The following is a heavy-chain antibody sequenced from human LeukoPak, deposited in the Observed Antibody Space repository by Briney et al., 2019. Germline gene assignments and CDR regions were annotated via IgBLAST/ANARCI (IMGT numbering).Heavy chain of an antibody. CDR2: IYGGGGVV. CDR1: GFTFSGYG. V-gene: IGHV3-23*03. CDR3: AKDRVPDSGYDIDY. Sequence: GGSLRLSCAASGFTFSGYGMYWVRQAPRKGLEWVAGIYGGGGVVKYADSVKGRFTISRDNSENILYLQMDSLRVEDTAIYYCAKDRVPDSGYDIDYWGQGTLVTVSS. D-gene: IGHD5-12*01. J-gene: IGHJ4*02.